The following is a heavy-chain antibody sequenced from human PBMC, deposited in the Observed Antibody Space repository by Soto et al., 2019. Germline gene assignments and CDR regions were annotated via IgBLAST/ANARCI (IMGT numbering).Heavy chain of an antibody. V-gene: IGHV3-30*04. Sequence: QVQLVVSGGGVVQPGRSLRLSCGGYGFTFSKYAIHWVRQAPGKGLEWVAVMSYDGRNKYYADSVKGRFSISGDNSKNMLFLEMNSLRAEDTAVYYCARDRGGYSFFDCWGQGALVTVSS. J-gene: IGHJ4*02. CDR3: ARDRGGYSFFDC. D-gene: IGHD3-16*01. CDR1: GFTFSKYA. CDR2: MSYDGRNK.